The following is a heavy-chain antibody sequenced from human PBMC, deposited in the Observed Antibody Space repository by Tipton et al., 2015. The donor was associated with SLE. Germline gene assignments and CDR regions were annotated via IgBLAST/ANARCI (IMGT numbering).Heavy chain of an antibody. CDR1: GFSFSTYG. CDR3: ARGGINLFSHFDY. V-gene: IGHV3-33*01. D-gene: IGHD3-10*01. J-gene: IGHJ4*02. Sequence: SLRLSCAASGFSFSTYGMHWVRQAPGKGLEWVAVIWYDGSSKYYADSVKGRFTISRDTSKNTLYLQMTSLRAEDTAVYYCARGGINLFSHFDYWGQGTLVTVSS. CDR2: IWYDGSSK.